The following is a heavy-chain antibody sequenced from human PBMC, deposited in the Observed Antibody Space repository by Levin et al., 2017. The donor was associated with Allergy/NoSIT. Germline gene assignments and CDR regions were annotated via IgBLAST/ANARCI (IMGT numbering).Heavy chain of an antibody. D-gene: IGHD3-16*01. Sequence: PGGSLRLSCTASGLSFPDYGVHWVRQAPDKGLEWVAIITSDGSHKYYADSVRGRFTISRDNPRNTLYLEMNSLRVEDTAVYFCAALGSFDYWGLGTLVTVSS. CDR1: GLSFPDYG. CDR3: AALGSFDY. CDR2: ITSDGSHK. J-gene: IGHJ4*02. V-gene: IGHV3-30*05.